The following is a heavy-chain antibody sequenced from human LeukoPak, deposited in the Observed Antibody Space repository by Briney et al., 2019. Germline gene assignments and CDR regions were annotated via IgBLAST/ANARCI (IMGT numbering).Heavy chain of an antibody. CDR1: GFTFSSYG. CDR3: ARDGRATYYYYGMDV. J-gene: IGHJ6*02. V-gene: IGHV3-33*01. Sequence: GGSLRLSCAASGFTFSSYGMHWVRQAPGKGLEWVAVIWYDGSNKYYADSVKGRFTISRDNSKNTLYLQMNGLRAEDTAVYYCARDGRATYYYYGMDVWGQGTTVTVSS. CDR2: IWYDGSNK.